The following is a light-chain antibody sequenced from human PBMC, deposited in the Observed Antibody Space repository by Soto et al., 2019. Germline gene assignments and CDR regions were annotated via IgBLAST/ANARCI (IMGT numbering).Light chain of an antibody. Sequence: DNQVNNPTSFLSGSLGCRVTITCRASQSNRNYLNWHEHRAREPPKVLIYAASSLQRGVPSRFSGSGSGIDFTLIISSLQPEDFATYYCQQRCSPLWAFGQGTKVDIK. CDR1: QSNRNY. V-gene: IGKV1-39*01. J-gene: IGKJ1*01. CDR3: QQRCSPLWA. CDR2: AAS.